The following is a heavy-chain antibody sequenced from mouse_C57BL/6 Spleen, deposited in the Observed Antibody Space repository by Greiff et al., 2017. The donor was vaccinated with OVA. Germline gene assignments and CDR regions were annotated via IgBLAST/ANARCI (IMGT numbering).Heavy chain of an antibody. CDR3: AREGYQLGPFAY. CDR2: IDPNSGGT. D-gene: IGHD4-1*02. J-gene: IGHJ3*01. V-gene: IGHV1-72*01. Sequence: QVQLKQPGAELVKPGASVKLSCKASGYTFTSYWMHWVKQRPGRGLEWIGRIDPNSGGTKYNEKFKSKATLTVDKPSSTAYMQLSSLTSEDSAVYYCAREGYQLGPFAYWGQGTLVTVSA. CDR1: GYTFTSYW.